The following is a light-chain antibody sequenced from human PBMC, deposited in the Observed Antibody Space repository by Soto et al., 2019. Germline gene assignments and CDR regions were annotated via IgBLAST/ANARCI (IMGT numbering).Light chain of an antibody. J-gene: IGKJ3*01. CDR1: QSLLHSNGYNY. Sequence: DIVMTQSPLSLPVTPGEPASISCRSSQSLLHSNGYNYLDWYLQKPGQSPQLLIYLGSNRASGVPDRFSGSGSGTDFTLKRSRVEAEDVGVYYCMQALQTPFTFGPGTKVDIK. V-gene: IGKV2-28*01. CDR3: MQALQTPFT. CDR2: LGS.